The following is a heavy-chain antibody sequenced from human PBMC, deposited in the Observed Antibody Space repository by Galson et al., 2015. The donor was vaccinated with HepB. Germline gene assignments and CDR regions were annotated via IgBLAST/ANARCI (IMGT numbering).Heavy chain of an antibody. V-gene: IGHV3-48*04. J-gene: IGHJ6*02. Sequence: SLRLSCAASGFTFSSYSMNWVRQAPGKGLEWVSYISSSGSTIYYADSVKGRFTISRDNAKNSLYLQMNSLRAEDTAVYYCARDSGQQLVRYYYYGMDVWGQGTTVTVSS. CDR3: ARDSGQQLVRYYYYGMDV. CDR1: GFTFSSYS. CDR2: ISSSGSTI. D-gene: IGHD6-13*01.